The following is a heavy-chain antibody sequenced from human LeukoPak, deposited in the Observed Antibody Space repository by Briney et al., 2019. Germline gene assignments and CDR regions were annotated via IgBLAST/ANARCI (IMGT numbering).Heavy chain of an antibody. D-gene: IGHD2-15*01. V-gene: IGHV1-69*13. J-gene: IGHJ6*03. CDR3: ARDHGGGYPFLYYYYMDV. Sequence: SVKVSCKASGGTFISYAISWVRQAPGQGLEWMGGIIPIFGTANYAQKFQGGVTITADESTSTAYMELSSLRSEDTAVYYCARDHGGGYPFLYYYYMDVWGKGTTVTVSS. CDR1: GGTFISYA. CDR2: IIPIFGTA.